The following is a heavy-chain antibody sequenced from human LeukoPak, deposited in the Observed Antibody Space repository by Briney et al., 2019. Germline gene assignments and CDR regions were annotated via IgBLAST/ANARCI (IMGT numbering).Heavy chain of an antibody. CDR2: INAGNGNT. V-gene: IGHV1-3*01. J-gene: IGHJ4*02. CDR1: GYTFTSYA. Sequence: ASVKVSCKASGYTFTSYAMHRVRQAPGQRLEWMGWINAGNGNTKYSQKFQGRVTITRDTSASTAYKELSSLRSEDTAVYYCATVGSVAGTPFDYWGQGTLVTVFS. CDR3: ATVGSVAGTPFDY. D-gene: IGHD6-19*01.